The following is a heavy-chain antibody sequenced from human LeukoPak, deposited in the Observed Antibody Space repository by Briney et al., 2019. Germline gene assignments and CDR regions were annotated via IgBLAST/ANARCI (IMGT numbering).Heavy chain of an antibody. Sequence: ASVKVSCKASGYTFTSYGISWVRQAPGQGLEWMGWINPNSGGTNYAQKFQGRVTMTRDTSISTAYMELSGLRSDDTAVYYCARGVAASVRWGQGTLVTVSS. J-gene: IGHJ4*02. CDR1: GYTFTSYG. D-gene: IGHD1-26*01. CDR3: ARGVAASVR. V-gene: IGHV1-2*02. CDR2: INPNSGGT.